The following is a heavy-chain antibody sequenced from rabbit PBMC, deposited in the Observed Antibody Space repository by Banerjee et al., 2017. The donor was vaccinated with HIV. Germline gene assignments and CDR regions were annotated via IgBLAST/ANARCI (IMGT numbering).Heavy chain of an antibody. CDR1: GFSFSNKYV. D-gene: IGHD6-1*01. CDR2: IYAGSSGST. CDR3: GRDRDGDAGYGSLAL. Sequence: QEQLVESGGGLVKPGASLTLTCTASGFSFSNKYVMCWVRQAPGKGLEWIACIYAGSSGSTSYASWAKGRFTISKTSSTTVTLQMTSLTAADTATYFCGRDRDGDAGYGSLALWGPGTLVTVS. J-gene: IGHJ4*01. V-gene: IGHV1S45*01.